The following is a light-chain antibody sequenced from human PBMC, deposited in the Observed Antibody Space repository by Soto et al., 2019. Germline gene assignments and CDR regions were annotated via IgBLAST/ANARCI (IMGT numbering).Light chain of an antibody. Sequence: EIVLTQSPATLSLSPGERATLSCRASQSVSSYLAWYQQKPGQAPRLLIYDASNGATGIPARFCGSGSGTDFTLTISSLEPEDFAVYYCQQRSNWPPITFGQGTRLEIK. CDR2: DAS. CDR3: QQRSNWPPIT. V-gene: IGKV3-11*01. CDR1: QSVSSY. J-gene: IGKJ5*01.